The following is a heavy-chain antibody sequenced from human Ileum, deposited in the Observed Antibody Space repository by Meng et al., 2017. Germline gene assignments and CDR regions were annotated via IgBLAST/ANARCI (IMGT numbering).Heavy chain of an antibody. CDR3: AKDLGYYYDTSGYYFDY. CDR1: GFTFGSYA. CDR2: VSGSGGST. Sequence: GESLKISCAASGFTFGSYAMNWVRQPPGKGLEWVASVSGSGGSTFYADSVKGRFTISRDNSRNTLYLEFHSLRAEDTAVYYCAKDLGYYYDTSGYYFDYWGQGALVTVSS. D-gene: IGHD3-22*01. J-gene: IGHJ4*02. V-gene: IGHV3-23*01.